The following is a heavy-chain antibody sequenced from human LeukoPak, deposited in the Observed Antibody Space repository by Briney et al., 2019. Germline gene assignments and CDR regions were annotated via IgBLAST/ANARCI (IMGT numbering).Heavy chain of an antibody. CDR3: ARVPEYSSGWYFTQRTNYYFDY. D-gene: IGHD6-19*01. J-gene: IGHJ4*02. V-gene: IGHV1-18*01. CDR2: ISAYNGNT. CDR1: GYTFTSYG. Sequence: GASVKVSCKASGYTFTSYGISWVRQAPGQGLEWMGWISAYNGNTNYAQKLQGRVTMTTDTSTSTAYMELRSLRSDDTAVYYCARVPEYSSGWYFTQRTNYYFDYWGQGTLVTVSS.